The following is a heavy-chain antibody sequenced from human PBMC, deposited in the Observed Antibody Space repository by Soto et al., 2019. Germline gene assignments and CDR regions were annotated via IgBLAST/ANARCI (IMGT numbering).Heavy chain of an antibody. CDR2: ISSSSSYI. D-gene: IGHD4-17*01. J-gene: IGHJ4*02. Sequence: GGSLRLSCAASGFTFSSYSMNWVRQAPGKGLEWVSSISSSSSYIYYADSVKGRFTISRDNAKNSLYLQMNSLRAEDTAVYYCAREGSETPYGGNLFDYWGQGTLVTVSS. CDR3: AREGSETPYGGNLFDY. V-gene: IGHV3-21*01. CDR1: GFTFSSYS.